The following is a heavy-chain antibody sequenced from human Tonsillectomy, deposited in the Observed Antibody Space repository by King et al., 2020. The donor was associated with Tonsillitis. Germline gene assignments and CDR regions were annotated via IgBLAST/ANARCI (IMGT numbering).Heavy chain of an antibody. CDR3: AKGGWGDVMDY. CDR2: ISGDNT. V-gene: IGHV3-23*04. J-gene: IGHJ4*02. D-gene: IGHD3-10*01. CDR1: GFTFSTYA. Sequence: VQLVESGGGLVQPGGSLRLSCAASGFTFSTYAMTWVRQAPGKGLEWVSTISGDNTYYADSVNGRFSISSDNSKNTLYLQLNSMRADDTAVDYCAKGGWGDVMDYWGQGILVTVAS.